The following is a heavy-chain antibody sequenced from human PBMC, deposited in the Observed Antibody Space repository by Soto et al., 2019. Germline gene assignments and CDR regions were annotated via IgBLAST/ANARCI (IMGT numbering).Heavy chain of an antibody. Sequence: QVQLVQSGIEVKNPGASVKVSCKASGYAFTSFGISWVRQAPGQGLEWMGWTVANNGYTKEAQNLQGRVTLITDPSTSRAYMELRSLMYDDTAVYYCARCSGGTCYASYAFDIWGQGTMVTVSS. J-gene: IGHJ3*02. V-gene: IGHV1-18*01. CDR2: TVANNGYT. D-gene: IGHD2-15*01. CDR1: GYAFTSFG. CDR3: ARCSGGTCYASYAFDI.